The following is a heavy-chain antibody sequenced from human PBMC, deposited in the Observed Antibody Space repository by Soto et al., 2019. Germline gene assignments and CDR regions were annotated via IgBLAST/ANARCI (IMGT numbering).Heavy chain of an antibody. CDR3: VRRLLEAGILAT. CDR1: GLMFRADL. Sequence: GGSLRLSWACPGLMFRADLLLWVRQGPGLGLLWVARISGAGERTNYADFVNGRLIISRDNSSNTLYLQMTSLRVDDTAIECGVRRLLEAGILATWGQGPLVTV. CDR2: ISGAGERT. V-gene: IGHV3-74*01. D-gene: IGHD1-1*01. J-gene: IGHJ4*02.